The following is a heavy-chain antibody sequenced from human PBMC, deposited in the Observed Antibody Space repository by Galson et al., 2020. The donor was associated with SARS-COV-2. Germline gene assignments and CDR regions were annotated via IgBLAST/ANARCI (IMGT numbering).Heavy chain of an antibody. CDR3: TRGYLSTEYFHY. D-gene: IGHD4-17*01. CDR2: VRNKAYGGTT. Sequence: GGSLRLSCTASGFTFDDHAMSWVRQAPGQGLQWVGVVRNKAYGGTTDYAASVRGRFTISRDDSKRVAHLQMNSLKTEDTAVYYCTRGYLSTEYFHYWGQGILVTVSS. CDR1: GFTFDDHA. V-gene: IGHV3-49*04. J-gene: IGHJ4*02.